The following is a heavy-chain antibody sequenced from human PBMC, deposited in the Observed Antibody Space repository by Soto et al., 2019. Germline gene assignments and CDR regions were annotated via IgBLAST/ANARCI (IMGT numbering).Heavy chain of an antibody. Sequence: GESLKISCKGSGYSFTSYWIGWVRQMPGKGLEWMGIIYPGDSDTRYSPSFQGQVTISADKSISTAYLQWSSLKASDTAMYYCARLYGDRIYYYYMDVWGKGTTVTVSS. V-gene: IGHV5-51*01. CDR3: ARLYGDRIYYYYMDV. J-gene: IGHJ6*03. CDR1: GYSFTSYW. CDR2: IYPGDSDT. D-gene: IGHD4-17*01.